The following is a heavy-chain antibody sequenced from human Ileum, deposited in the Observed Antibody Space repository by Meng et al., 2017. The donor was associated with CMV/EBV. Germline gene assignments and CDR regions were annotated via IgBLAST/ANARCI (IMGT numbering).Heavy chain of an antibody. V-gene: IGHV7-4-1*02. D-gene: IGHD1-26*01. CDR2: IDTNTGNP. Sequence: SCKTSGYTFTNNHIIWVRQAPGQGPEWMGWIDTNTGNPTYAQGFTGRFVFSLDTSVNTAYLQISSLKAEDTAVYYCARDGLSGRYFDYWGQGTLVTVSS. CDR1: GYTFTNNH. CDR3: ARDGLSGRYFDY. J-gene: IGHJ4*02.